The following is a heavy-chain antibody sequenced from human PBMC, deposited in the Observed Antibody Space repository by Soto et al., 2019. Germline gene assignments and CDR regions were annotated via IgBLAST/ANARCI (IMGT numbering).Heavy chain of an antibody. CDR3: ARARYSSSPLDY. CDR1: GGSFSGYY. Sequence: SETLSLTCAVYGGSFSGYYWSWIRQPPGKGLEWIGYIYYSGSTNYNPSLKSRVTISVDTSKNQFSLKLSSVTAADTAVYYCARARYSSSPLDYWGQGTLVTVSS. D-gene: IGHD6-6*01. V-gene: IGHV4-59*01. J-gene: IGHJ4*02. CDR2: IYYSGST.